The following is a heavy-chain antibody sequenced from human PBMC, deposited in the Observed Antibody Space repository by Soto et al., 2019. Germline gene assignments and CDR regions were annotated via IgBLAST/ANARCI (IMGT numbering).Heavy chain of an antibody. D-gene: IGHD6-19*01. CDR1: GFAFTNYG. J-gene: IGHJ4*02. Sequence: GSLRLSCAASGFAFTNYGIHWVRQAPGKGLEWVAHISNDGSKKFYGDSVKGRFTISRDNSENTVYLQMTSLRPDDTAVFYCARDVAMPTGLGLGYWGQGTLVTVSS. CDR2: ISNDGSKK. V-gene: IGHV3-30*03. CDR3: ARDVAMPTGLGLGY.